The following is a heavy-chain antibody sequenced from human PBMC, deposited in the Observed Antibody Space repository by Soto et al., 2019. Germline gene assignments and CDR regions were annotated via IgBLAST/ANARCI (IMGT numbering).Heavy chain of an antibody. V-gene: IGHV3-23*01. J-gene: IGHJ4*03. D-gene: IGHD3-10*01. CDR1: GFTFSNYA. CDR3: AKLAFYGSGIPDNGGIDF. Sequence: EVQLLESGGGLVQPGGSLRLSCEASGFTFSNYAMTWVRQAPGKGLEWVSVISGTGGDTKNADSAKGRFTISRDNSKNRRYLQMNSLRDEDTVVYYCAKLAFYGSGIPDNGGIDFWGQGAVVTVSS. CDR2: ISGTGGDT.